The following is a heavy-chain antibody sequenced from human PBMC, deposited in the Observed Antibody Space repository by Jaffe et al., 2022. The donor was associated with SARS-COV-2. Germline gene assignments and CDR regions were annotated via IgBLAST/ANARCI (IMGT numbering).Heavy chain of an antibody. V-gene: IGHV1-3*01. CDR3: ARVGPGCSSTSCYRQWGWFDP. D-gene: IGHD2-2*01. Sequence: QVQLVQSGAEVKKPGASVKVSCKASGYTFTSYAMHWVRQAPGQRLEWMGWINAGNGNTKYSQKFQGRVTITRDTSASTAYMELSSLRSEDTAVYYCARVGPGCSSTSCYRQWGWFDPWGQGTLVTVSS. J-gene: IGHJ5*02. CDR2: INAGNGNT. CDR1: GYTFTSYA.